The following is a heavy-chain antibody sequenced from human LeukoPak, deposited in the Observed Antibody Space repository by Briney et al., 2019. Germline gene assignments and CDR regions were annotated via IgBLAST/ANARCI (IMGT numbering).Heavy chain of an antibody. CDR3: AKGVAVVPPGNYLDS. J-gene: IGHJ4*02. V-gene: IGHV3-23*01. CDR1: GFTFSSYA. D-gene: IGHD2-2*01. CDR2: ISGRGDRS. Sequence: GGSLRLSCTASGFTFSSYALNWVRQAPGKGLEWVSAISGRGDRSYYTDSVKGRFTISRDNSKNTLFLQMNSLRVEDTALYYCAKGVAVVPPGNYLDSWGQGTLVTVSS.